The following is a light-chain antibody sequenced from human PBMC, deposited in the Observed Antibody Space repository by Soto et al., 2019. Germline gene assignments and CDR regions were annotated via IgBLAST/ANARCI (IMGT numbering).Light chain of an antibody. J-gene: IGLJ1*01. CDR2: DVD. CDR3: SSYTSSNPLYV. V-gene: IGLV2-14*03. CDR1: SSDVGGYHY. Sequence: QSALTQPASVSASPGQSITISCTGSSSDVGGYHYVSWYQQLPGKAPKLMIYDVDNRPSGVSNRFSGSKSGNTASLTISGLQAEDEADYYCSSYTSSNPLYVFGTGTKVTVL.